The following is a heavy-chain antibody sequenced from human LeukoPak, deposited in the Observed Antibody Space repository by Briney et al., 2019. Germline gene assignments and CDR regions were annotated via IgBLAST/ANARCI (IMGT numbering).Heavy chain of an antibody. D-gene: IGHD6-13*01. CDR2: IYYSSST. Sequence: SETLSLTCTVSGGSISSSSYYWRWLRQPPGKGLECIGSIYYSSSTYYNPSTKSRVTIAVDTSKNQFSRKLSSVTAADTAVYYCARRSLGGQQLVIYYFDYWGQGTLVTVSS. J-gene: IGHJ4*02. CDR3: ARRSLGGQQLVIYYFDY. CDR1: GGSISSSSYY. V-gene: IGHV4-39*01.